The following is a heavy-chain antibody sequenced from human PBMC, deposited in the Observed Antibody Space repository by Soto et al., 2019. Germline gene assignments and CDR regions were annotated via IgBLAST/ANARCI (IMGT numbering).Heavy chain of an antibody. V-gene: IGHV3-23*01. CDR3: AKDLGLGGIPYYYYGLDV. CDR1: GFTFSSYA. D-gene: IGHD5-18*01. CDR2: ISGSGGGT. J-gene: IGHJ6*02. Sequence: GGSLRLSCAASGFTFSSYAMSWVRQAPGKGLEWVSTISGSGGGTYYADSVKGRFTVFRDNSKNTLYVQMNSLRAEDTAVYYCAKDLGLGGIPYYYYGLDVWGQGTTVTVSS.